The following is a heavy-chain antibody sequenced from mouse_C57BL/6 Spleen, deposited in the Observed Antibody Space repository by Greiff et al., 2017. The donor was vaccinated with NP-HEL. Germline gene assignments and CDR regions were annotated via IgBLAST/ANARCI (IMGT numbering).Heavy chain of an antibody. Sequence: EVKLVESGGGLVQSGRSLRLSCATSGFTFSDFYMEWVRQAPGKGLEWIAASRNKATDYTTEYSASVKGRFIVSRDTSQSILYLQMNALRAEDTAIYYCARDATTVKAPFAYWGQGTLVTVSA. V-gene: IGHV7-1*01. D-gene: IGHD1-1*01. CDR1: GFTFSDFY. J-gene: IGHJ3*01. CDR2: SRNKATDYTT. CDR3: ARDATTVKAPFAY.